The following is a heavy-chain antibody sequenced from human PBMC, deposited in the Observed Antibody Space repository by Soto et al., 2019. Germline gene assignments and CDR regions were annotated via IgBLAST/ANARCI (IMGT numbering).Heavy chain of an antibody. CDR2: IIANYGTT. CDR3: ARVKTAMAYFDY. CDR1: GYIFTSYG. V-gene: IGHV1-18*01. D-gene: IGHD5-18*01. J-gene: IGHJ4*02. Sequence: ASVKVSCKASGYIFTSYGISWVRQARGQGLEWMGGIIANYGTTNYAQKLQGRVTMTTDESTSTAYMELRSLRSDDTAVYYCARVKTAMAYFDYWGQGTLVTVSS.